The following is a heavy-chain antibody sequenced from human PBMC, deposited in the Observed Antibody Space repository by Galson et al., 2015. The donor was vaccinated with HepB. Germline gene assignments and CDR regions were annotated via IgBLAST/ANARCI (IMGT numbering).Heavy chain of an antibody. CDR1: GFTFSSYA. V-gene: IGHV3-23*01. D-gene: IGHD5-12*01. J-gene: IGHJ3*02. CDR3: ARASSGYDRGAFDI. Sequence: SLRLSCAASGFTFSSYAMSWVRQAPGKGLEWVSAISGSGGSTYYADSVKGRFTISRENAKNSLYLQMNSLRAGDTAVYYCARASSGYDRGAFDIWGQGTMVTVSS. CDR2: ISGSGGST.